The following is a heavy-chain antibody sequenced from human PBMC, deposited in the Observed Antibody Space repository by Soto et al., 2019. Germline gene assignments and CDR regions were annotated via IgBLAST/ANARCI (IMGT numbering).Heavy chain of an antibody. J-gene: IGHJ6*02. V-gene: IGHV3-33*01. CDR2: IWYDGSNK. CDR3: ARAGSSNYYGMDV. D-gene: IGHD6-6*01. CDR1: GFTFSSYG. Sequence: QVQLVESGGGVVQPGRSLRLSCAASGFTFSSYGMHWVHQAPGKGLEWVAVIWYDGSNKYYADSVKGRFTISRDNSKNTLYLQMNSLRAEATAVYYCARAGSSNYYGMDVWGQGTTVTVSS.